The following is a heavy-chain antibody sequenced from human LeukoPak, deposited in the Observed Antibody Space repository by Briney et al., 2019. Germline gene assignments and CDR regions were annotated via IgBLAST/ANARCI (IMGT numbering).Heavy chain of an antibody. CDR1: GGSISSSSYY. CDR3: ARDDPRYDFLHFY. CDR2: IYYSGST. D-gene: IGHD3-3*01. Sequence: PSETLSLTCTVSGGSISSSSYYWGWIRQPPGKGLEWIGSIYYSGSTYYNPSLKSRVTISVDTSKNQFSLKLSSVTAADTAVYYCARDDPRYDFLHFYWGQGTLVTVSS. V-gene: IGHV4-39*07. J-gene: IGHJ4*02.